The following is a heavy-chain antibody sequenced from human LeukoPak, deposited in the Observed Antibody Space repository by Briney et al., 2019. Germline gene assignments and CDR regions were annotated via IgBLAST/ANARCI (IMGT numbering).Heavy chain of an antibody. Sequence: PGGSLRLSCAASGVIVSGDFMSWVRQAPGKGLEWVSVIYSDGSTYYADSVKGRFTISRDNSKNTLDLQMTGLRAEDTAVYYCARERGRGRDSPWFDYWGQGTLVTVS. CDR2: IYSDGST. V-gene: IGHV3-53*01. J-gene: IGHJ4*02. CDR1: GVIVSGDF. D-gene: IGHD1-26*01. CDR3: ARERGRGRDSPWFDY.